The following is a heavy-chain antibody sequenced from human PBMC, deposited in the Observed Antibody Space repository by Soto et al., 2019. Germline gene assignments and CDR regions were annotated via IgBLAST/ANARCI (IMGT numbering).Heavy chain of an antibody. V-gene: IGHV1-18*01. CDR1: GYTFSNYG. D-gene: IGHD2-2*01. Sequence: ASVKVSCKASGYTFSNYGITWVRQAPGQPLECLGWISLYSDGTNYSQTFQGRGSMIAYTSSTAGSVGLRSLRSDDTAVYYWESVVPGAEAPLGTWGQGTLVTVSS. CDR2: ISLYSDGT. CDR3: ESVVPGAEAPLGT. J-gene: IGHJ5*02.